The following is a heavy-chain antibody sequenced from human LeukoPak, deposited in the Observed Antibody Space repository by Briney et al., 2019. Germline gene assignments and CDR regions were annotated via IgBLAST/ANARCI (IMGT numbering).Heavy chain of an antibody. D-gene: IGHD1-26*01. V-gene: IGHV3-53*01. Sequence: GGSLRLSCAASGFTVSSNYMSWVRQAPGKGLEWVTVIYSGGSTYYADSVKGRFTISRDNSKNTLYLQMNSLRAEDTAVYYCARVRPRVGAEYYFDYWGQGTLVTVSS. J-gene: IGHJ4*02. CDR2: IYSGGST. CDR3: ARVRPRVGAEYYFDY. CDR1: GFTVSSNY.